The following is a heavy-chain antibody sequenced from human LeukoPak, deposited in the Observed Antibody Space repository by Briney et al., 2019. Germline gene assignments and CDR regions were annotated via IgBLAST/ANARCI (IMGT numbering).Heavy chain of an antibody. J-gene: IGHJ5*02. CDR1: GYTFTGYY. V-gene: IGHV1-2*02. CDR2: INPNSGGT. CDR3: ARRDDYYDRSGYVNWFDP. Sequence: ASVKVSCKASGYTFTGYYMHWVRQAPGQGLEWMGWINPNSGGTNYAQKFQGRVTMTRDTSISTAYMELSRLRSDDTAVYYCARRDDYYDRSGYVNWFDPWGQGTLVTVSS. D-gene: IGHD3-22*01.